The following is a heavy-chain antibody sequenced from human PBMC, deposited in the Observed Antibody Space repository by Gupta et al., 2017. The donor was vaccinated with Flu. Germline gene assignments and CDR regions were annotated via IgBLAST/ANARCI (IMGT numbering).Heavy chain of an antibody. D-gene: IGHD1-26*01. CDR3: ARNWEGIDY. Sequence: EVQLVESGGGLVQPGGSLRLSCAASGFIFSNYWMYWVRQAPGKGLVWVSRIHRDGSTTQYADSVKSRFTISRDNAKDTLYLQMNRLRAEDTAVYSRARNWEGIDYLGQGTLVTVSS. CDR1: GFIFSNYW. V-gene: IGHV3-74*03. CDR2: IHRDGSTT. J-gene: IGHJ4*02.